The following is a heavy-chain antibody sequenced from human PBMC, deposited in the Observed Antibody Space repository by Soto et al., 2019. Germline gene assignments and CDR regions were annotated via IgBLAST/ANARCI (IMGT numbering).Heavy chain of an antibody. D-gene: IGHD3-10*01. CDR3: ARWSYLAY. CDR1: GFSFGSYA. CDR2: ISGSDGKT. V-gene: IGHV3-23*01. Sequence: GGSLRLSCAASGFSFGSYALSWVRQAPGKGLEWVSTISGSDGKTFYADAVKGRFSISRDTSQTTLYLQMNSLRADDTAIYYCARWSYLAYRGQGTRVTVSS. J-gene: IGHJ4*02.